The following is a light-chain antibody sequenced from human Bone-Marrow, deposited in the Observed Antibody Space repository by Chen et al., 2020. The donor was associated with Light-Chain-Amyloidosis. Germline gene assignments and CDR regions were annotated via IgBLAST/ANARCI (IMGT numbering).Light chain of an antibody. CDR2: RDT. Sequence: SYELTQPPSVSVSPGQTARITCSGDDLPTKYAYWYQKKPGQAPVLVIHRDTERPSGISERFSGSRAGTTATLTIRGVQAEDEADYHCQSADSSGTYEVIFGGGTKLTVL. CDR3: QSADSSGTYEVI. V-gene: IGLV3-25*03. J-gene: IGLJ2*01. CDR1: DLPTKY.